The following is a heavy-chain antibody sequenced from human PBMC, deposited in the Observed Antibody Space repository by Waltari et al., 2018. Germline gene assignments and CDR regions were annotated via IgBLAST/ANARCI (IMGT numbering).Heavy chain of an antibody. CDR2: IYREGNT. J-gene: IGHJ5*02. CDR3: ARLALGYCTSPRCRQNES. V-gene: IGHV4-38-2*01. Sequence: QVQLQESGPALVRPSETLSLTCVVSDYSIGSGYYWGWIRQAPGKGLEWIANIYREGNTYYNPSLKSRVAISMDTSENQFSLKLRSVTATDTAVYYCARLALGYCTSPRCRQNESWGQGTLVTVSS. CDR1: DYSIGSGYY. D-gene: IGHD2-8*01.